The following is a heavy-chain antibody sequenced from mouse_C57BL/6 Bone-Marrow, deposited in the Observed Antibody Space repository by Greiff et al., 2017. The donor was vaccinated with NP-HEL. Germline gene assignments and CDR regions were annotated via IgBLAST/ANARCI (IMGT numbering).Heavy chain of an antibody. Sequence: EVKLEESGGGLVKPGGSLKLSCAASGFTFSDYGMHWVRQAPEKGLEWVAYISSGSSTIYYADTVKGRFTISRDNAKNTLFLQMTSLRSEDTAMYYCARNSYYGSSYYFDYWGQGTTLTVSS. CDR3: ARNSYYGSSYYFDY. D-gene: IGHD1-1*01. CDR1: GFTFSDYG. J-gene: IGHJ2*01. V-gene: IGHV5-17*01. CDR2: ISSGSSTI.